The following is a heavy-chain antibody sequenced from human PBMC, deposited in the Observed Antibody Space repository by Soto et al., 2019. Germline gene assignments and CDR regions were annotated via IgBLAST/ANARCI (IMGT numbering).Heavy chain of an antibody. CDR3: AKGALGVWKSEFDI. CDR1: GFTFSSYA. D-gene: IGHD6-13*01. V-gene: IGHV3-23*01. Sequence: GWSLRLSCAASGFTFSSYAMSLVRQAPGKGLEWVSAISGGGGSTYYADSVKGRFTISRDNSKNTLYLQMNSLRAEDTAVYYCAKGALGVWKSEFDIWGEGTMVTVSS. J-gene: IGHJ3*02. CDR2: ISGGGGST.